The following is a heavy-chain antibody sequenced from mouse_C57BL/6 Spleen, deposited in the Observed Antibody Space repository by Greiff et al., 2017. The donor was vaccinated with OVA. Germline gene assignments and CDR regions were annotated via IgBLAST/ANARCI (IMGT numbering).Heavy chain of an antibody. CDR3: TRDPRDYGFDY. CDR1: GFTFSSYA. CDR2: ISSGGVYN. Sequence: EVKLVESGAGLVKPGGSLKLSCAASGFTFSSYAMSWVRQTPEMRLEWVAYISSGGVYNYYADTVKGRFTISRDNARNTLYLQRSSLKSEDTAMYYCTRDPRDYGFDYWGQGTTLTVSS. V-gene: IGHV5-9-1*02. J-gene: IGHJ2*01. D-gene: IGHD2-4*01.